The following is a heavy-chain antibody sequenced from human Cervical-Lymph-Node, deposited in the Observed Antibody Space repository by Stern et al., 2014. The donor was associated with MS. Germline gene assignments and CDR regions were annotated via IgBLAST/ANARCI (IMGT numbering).Heavy chain of an antibody. CDR3: ARDLGYSYGTDYYGMDV. D-gene: IGHD5-18*01. J-gene: IGHJ6*02. Sequence: SSGGYYWSWIRQHPGKGLEWIGYIYYSGSTYYNPSLKSRVTISVDTSKNQFSLKLSSVTAADTAVYYCARDLGYSYGTDYYGMDVWGQGTTVTVSS. CDR2: IYYSGST. V-gene: IGHV4-31*02. CDR1: SSGGYY.